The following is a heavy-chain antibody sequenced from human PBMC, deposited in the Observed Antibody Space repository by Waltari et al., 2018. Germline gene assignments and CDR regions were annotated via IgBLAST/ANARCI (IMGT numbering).Heavy chain of an antibody. Sequence: EVQLVQSGAEVKKPGESLKISCKGSGYSFNSYWIGWVRQMPGKGLEWMAIIYPGDSDSRYNPPFQGQVTISVDKSINTAYLQWNNLKTSDSAIYYCARLEVMATGKYYFDYWGQGTLVTVSS. CDR2: IYPGDSDS. CDR3: ARLEVMATGKYYFDY. V-gene: IGHV5-51*01. J-gene: IGHJ4*02. CDR1: GYSFNSYW. D-gene: IGHD2-21*01.